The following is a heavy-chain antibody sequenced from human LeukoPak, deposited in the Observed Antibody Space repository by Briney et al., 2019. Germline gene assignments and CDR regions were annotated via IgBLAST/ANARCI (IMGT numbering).Heavy chain of an antibody. CDR3: ARGHWFAHLDY. V-gene: IGHV4-34*01. J-gene: IGHJ4*02. CDR2: INHSGST. D-gene: IGHD3-9*01. Sequence: SETLSLTCAVYGGSFSGYYWSWIRQPPGKGLEWIGEINHSGSTNYNPSLKSRVTISVDTSKNQFSLKLSSVTAADTAVYYCARGHWFAHLDYWGQGTLVTVSS. CDR1: GGSFSGYY.